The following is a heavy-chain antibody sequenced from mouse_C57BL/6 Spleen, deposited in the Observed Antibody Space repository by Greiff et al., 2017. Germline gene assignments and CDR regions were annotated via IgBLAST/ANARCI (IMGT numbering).Heavy chain of an antibody. V-gene: IGHV1-81*01. D-gene: IGHD1-1*01. Sequence: QVQLKQSGAELARPGASVKLSCKASGYTFTSYGISWVKQRTGQGLEWIGEIYPRSGNTYYNEKFKGKATLTADKSSSTAYMELRSLTSEDSAVYFGARYSDGRSPYWGQGTTLTFSS. CDR2: IYPRSGNT. J-gene: IGHJ2*01. CDR3: ARYSDGRSPY. CDR1: GYTFTSYG.